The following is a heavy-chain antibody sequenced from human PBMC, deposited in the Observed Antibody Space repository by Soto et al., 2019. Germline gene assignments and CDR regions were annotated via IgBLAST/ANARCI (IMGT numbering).Heavy chain of an antibody. CDR1: GGSISSGGYS. J-gene: IGHJ4*02. CDR2: IYHSGST. CDR3: ARGNDSSGYHYFPFDY. V-gene: IGHV4-30-2*01. D-gene: IGHD3-22*01. Sequence: SETLSLTCALSGGSISSGGYSWSWIRQPPGKGLEWIGYIYHSGSTYYNPSLKSRVTISVDRSKNQFSLKLSSVTAADTAVYYCARGNDSSGYHYFPFDYWGQGTLVTVSS.